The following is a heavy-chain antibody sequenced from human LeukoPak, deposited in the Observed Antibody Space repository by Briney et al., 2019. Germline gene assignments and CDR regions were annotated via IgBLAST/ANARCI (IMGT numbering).Heavy chain of an antibody. Sequence: GGPLRPSGAAPGFTFSSYNMNGVRKPPGDRPDWASSIISSSTYIYYADSVKGRFTISRDDAKNSLFLQMNSLRAEDTAVYYCARVWSDCYVTNCYISEYWGQGTLVTVSS. CDR2: IISSSTYI. V-gene: IGHV3-21*01. D-gene: IGHD3-3*01. CDR3: ARVWSDCYVTNCYISEY. J-gene: IGHJ4*02. CDR1: GFTFSSYN.